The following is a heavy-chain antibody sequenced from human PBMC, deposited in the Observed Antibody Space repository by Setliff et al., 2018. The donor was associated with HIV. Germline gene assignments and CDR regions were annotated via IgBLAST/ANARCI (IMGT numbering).Heavy chain of an antibody. Sequence: GGSMSLSCAASGFTVSSNYISWVRQAPGKGLEWVSVIYSGGSTYYADSVKGRFTISRHNSKNTLYLQMNSLRAEDTAVYCCVRVRIPRDAFDIWGQGTMVTVSS. J-gene: IGHJ3*02. V-gene: IGHV3-53*04. CDR3: VRVRIPRDAFDI. CDR2: IYSGGST. CDR1: GFTVSSNY.